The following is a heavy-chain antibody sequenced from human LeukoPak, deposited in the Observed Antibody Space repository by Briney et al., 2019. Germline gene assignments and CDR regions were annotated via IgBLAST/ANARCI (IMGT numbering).Heavy chain of an antibody. Sequence: ASVKVSCKTSGYTFTGYYMHWVRRAPGQGLEWMGWINPDSGDPNYAQNFQGRVTMTRDTSISTAYMELSRLRSDDTAVYYCALRYLYYFDYWGQGTLVTVSS. V-gene: IGHV1-2*02. J-gene: IGHJ4*02. CDR3: ALRYLYYFDY. CDR1: GYTFTGYY. D-gene: IGHD1-14*01. CDR2: INPDSGDP.